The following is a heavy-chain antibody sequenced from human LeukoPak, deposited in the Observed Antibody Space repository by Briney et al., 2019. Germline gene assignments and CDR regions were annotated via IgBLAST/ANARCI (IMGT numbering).Heavy chain of an antibody. D-gene: IGHD2-2*02. V-gene: IGHV3-23*01. J-gene: IGHJ4*02. CDR3: AKLPQGYCSSTSCYNIDY. CDR1: GSTFSSYA. CDR2: ISGSGGST. Sequence: GGSLRLSCAASGSTFSSYAMSWVRQAPGKGLEWVSAISGSGGSTYYADSVKGRFTISRDNSKNTLYLQMNSLRAEDTAVYYCAKLPQGYCSSTSCYNIDYWGQGTLVTVSS.